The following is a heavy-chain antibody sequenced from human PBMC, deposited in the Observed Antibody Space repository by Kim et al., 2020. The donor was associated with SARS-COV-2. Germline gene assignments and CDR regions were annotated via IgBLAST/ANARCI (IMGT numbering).Heavy chain of an antibody. D-gene: IGHD3-22*01. CDR2: IYYSGST. V-gene: IGHV4-39*01. CDR1: GGSISSSSYY. Sequence: SETLSLTCTVSGGSISSSSYYWGWIRQPPGKGLEWIGSIYYSGSTYYNPSLKSRVTISVDTSKNQFSLKLSSVTAADTAVYYCARNRYYYDSSGYYVDYWGQGTLVTVSS. CDR3: ARNRYYYDSSGYYVDY. J-gene: IGHJ4*02.